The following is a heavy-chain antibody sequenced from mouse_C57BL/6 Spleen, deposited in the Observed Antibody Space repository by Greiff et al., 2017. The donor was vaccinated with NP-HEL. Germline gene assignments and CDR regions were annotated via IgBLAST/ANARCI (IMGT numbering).Heavy chain of an antibody. J-gene: IGHJ2*01. CDR2: INPSTGGT. CDR3: ARKDDGYSY. Sequence: VQLKESGPELVKPGASVKISCKASGYSFTGYYMNWVKQSPEKSLEWIGEINPSTGGTTYNQKFKAKATLTVDKSSSTAYMQLKSLTSEDSAVYYCARKDDGYSYWGQGTTLTVSS. CDR1: GYSFTGYY. D-gene: IGHD2-3*01. V-gene: IGHV1-42*01.